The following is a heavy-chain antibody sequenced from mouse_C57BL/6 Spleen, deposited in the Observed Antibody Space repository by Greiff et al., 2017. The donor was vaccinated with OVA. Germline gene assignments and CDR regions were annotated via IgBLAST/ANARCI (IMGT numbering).Heavy chain of an antibody. D-gene: IGHD1-1*01. J-gene: IGHJ4*01. CDR3: GSNTGVARMDY. V-gene: IGHV1-64*01. CDR1: GFTFTSYW. CDR2: IHPNSGST. Sequence: VQLQQPGAELVKPGASLKLSCQASGFTFTSYWMPWVQQTPGQGLEWIGIIHPNSGSTYYTDKFQSQATLTVDNSASTAYMQLSSLTSEDSAVYYCGSNTGVARMDYWGQGTSVTVSS.